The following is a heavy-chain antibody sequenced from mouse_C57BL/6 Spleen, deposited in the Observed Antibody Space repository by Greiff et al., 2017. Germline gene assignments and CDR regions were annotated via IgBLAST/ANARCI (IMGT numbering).Heavy chain of an antibody. V-gene: IGHV1-80*01. CDR1: GYAFSSYW. CDR3: ARRDYYGSSCFDY. J-gene: IGHJ2*01. CDR2: IYPGDGDT. D-gene: IGHD1-1*01. Sequence: VQLQQSGAELVKPGASVKISCTASGYAFSSYWMNWVKQRPGKGLEWIGQIYPGDGDTNYNGKFKGKATLTADKSSSTASMQLSSLTSEDSAVYFCARRDYYGSSCFDYWGQGTTLTVSS.